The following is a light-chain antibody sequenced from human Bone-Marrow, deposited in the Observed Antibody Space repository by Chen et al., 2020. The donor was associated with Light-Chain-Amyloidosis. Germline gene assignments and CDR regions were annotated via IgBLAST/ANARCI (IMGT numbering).Light chain of an antibody. CDR1: SSDVGGDNH. J-gene: IGLJ1*01. CDR2: EVT. V-gene: IGLV2-14*01. Sequence: QLALTQPASVSGTPGQSSTPSCTGTSSDVGGDNHVSWYQQHPDKAPKLMIYEVTNRPSWVPDRFSGSKSDNTASLTISGRQTDDEADYFCSSYTITNTLVFGSGTRVTVL. CDR3: SSYTITNTLV.